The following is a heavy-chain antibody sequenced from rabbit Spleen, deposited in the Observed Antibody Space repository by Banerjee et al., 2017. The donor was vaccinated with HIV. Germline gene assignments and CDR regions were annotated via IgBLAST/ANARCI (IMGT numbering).Heavy chain of an antibody. CDR2: INTATAKA. J-gene: IGHJ6*01. CDR3: ARDTSTSFSSYGMDL. CDR1: GFDFSNGYV. Sequence: QEQLEESGGDLVKPEGSLTLTCKASGFDFSNGYVMCWVRQAPGKGLEWIACINTATAKAVYASWAKGRFTISKASSTTVTLQMTRLTAADTATYFCARDTSTSFSSYGMDLWGQGTLVTVS. D-gene: IGHD1-1*01. V-gene: IGHV1S45*01.